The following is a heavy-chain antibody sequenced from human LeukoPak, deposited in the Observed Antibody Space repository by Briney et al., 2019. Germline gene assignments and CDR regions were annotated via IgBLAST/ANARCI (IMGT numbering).Heavy chain of an antibody. CDR1: GYTFTSNY. J-gene: IGHJ6*02. D-gene: IGHD3-3*01. V-gene: IGHV1-46*01. CDR2: INPSGGST. CDR3: ARAPLYTIFGVVMDYYYYYGMDV. Sequence: ASVKVSCKASGYTFTSNYIHWVRQAPGQGLEWMGIINPSGGSTSYAQKFQGRVTMTRDTSTSTVYMELSSLRSEDTAVYYCARAPLYTIFGVVMDYYYYYGMDVWGQGTTVTVSS.